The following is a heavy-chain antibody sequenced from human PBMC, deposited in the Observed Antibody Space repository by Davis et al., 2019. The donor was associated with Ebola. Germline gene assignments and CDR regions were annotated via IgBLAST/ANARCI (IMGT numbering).Heavy chain of an antibody. Sequence: SVPVSRQASLYIFTSYYMHWVRQPPAQGLEGMGIIHPSCGSTNYAQKFQGRVTLTRDTSTSTVYMELSSLRSEDTDVYFCARTSIVGTTTTASDIWGQGTMVTVSS. V-gene: IGHV1-46*01. CDR3: ARTSIVGTTTTASDI. D-gene: IGHD1-26*01. CDR1: LYIFTSYY. J-gene: IGHJ3*02. CDR2: IHPSCGST.